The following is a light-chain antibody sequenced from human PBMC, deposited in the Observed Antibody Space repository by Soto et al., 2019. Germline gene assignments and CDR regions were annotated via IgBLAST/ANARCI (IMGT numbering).Light chain of an antibody. V-gene: IGLV3-21*02. Sequence: SYELTQPPSVSVAPGQTAMITCGGNDIGSKSVHWYQQRPGQAPVLVVYDDRDRPSGIPERFSGSNSGSMATLTISRVEAGDEADYYCQVWDRNNNHVLFGGGTKLTVL. J-gene: IGLJ3*02. CDR3: QVWDRNNNHVL. CDR1: DIGSKS. CDR2: DDR.